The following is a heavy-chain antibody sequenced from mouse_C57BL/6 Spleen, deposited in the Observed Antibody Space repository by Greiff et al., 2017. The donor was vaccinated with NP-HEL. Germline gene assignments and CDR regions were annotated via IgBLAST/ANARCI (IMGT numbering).Heavy chain of an antibody. Sequence: QVQLQQPGAELVKPGASVKLSCKASGYTFTSYWMHWVKQRPGQGLEWIGMIHPNSGSTNYNEKFKSKATLTVDKSSSTAYMQLSSLTSEDSAVYYCEVGCSDYYAMDYWGQGTSVTVSS. CDR3: EVGCSDYYAMDY. V-gene: IGHV1-64*01. D-gene: IGHD3-3*01. CDR2: IHPNSGST. CDR1: GYTFTSYW. J-gene: IGHJ4*01.